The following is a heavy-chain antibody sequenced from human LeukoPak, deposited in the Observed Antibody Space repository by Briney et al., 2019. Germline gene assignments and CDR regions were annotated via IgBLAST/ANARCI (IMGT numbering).Heavy chain of an antibody. D-gene: IGHD4-23*01. J-gene: IGHJ4*02. V-gene: IGHV5-51*01. CDR1: GSTFSSYL. Sequence: KPGESLHISCQCSGSTFSSYLIVGVRQLPGKGLEWMGIIYPGDSDTRYSPSFQGQVTISADKSISTAYLQWSSLKASDTAMYYCARPDYDYGGRIDYWGQGTLVTVSS. CDR2: IYPGDSDT. CDR3: ARPDYDYGGRIDY.